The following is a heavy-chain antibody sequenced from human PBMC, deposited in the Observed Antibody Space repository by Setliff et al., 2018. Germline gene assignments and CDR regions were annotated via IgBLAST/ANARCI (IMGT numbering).Heavy chain of an antibody. CDR3: ARRSPAYYSDSSGYFYDTSPYMDV. D-gene: IGHD3-22*01. Sequence: SETLSLTCTVSGDSMSSYYWSWIRQSPGKGLEWIGYVHYSGDSNYNPSLKSRVTMSVDTSKDQFSLNLRSVTAADTAVYYCARRSPAYYSDSSGYFYDTSPYMDVWGKGTTVTVSS. J-gene: IGHJ6*03. CDR2: VHYSGDS. V-gene: IGHV4-59*01. CDR1: GDSMSSYY.